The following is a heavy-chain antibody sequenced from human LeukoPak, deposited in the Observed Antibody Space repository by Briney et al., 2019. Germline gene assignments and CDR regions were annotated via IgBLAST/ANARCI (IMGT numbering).Heavy chain of an antibody. V-gene: IGHV4-34*01. CDR1: GGSFSGYY. D-gene: IGHD6-13*01. CDR2: INHSGST. Sequence: PSETLSLTCAVYGGSFSGYYWSWIRQPPGKGLEWIGEINHSGSTNYNPSLKSRVTISVDTSKNQFSLKLSSVTAADTAVYYCARRPSSSWYIYYYYYYMDVWGKGTTVTISS. J-gene: IGHJ6*03. CDR3: ARRPSSSWYIYYYYYYMDV.